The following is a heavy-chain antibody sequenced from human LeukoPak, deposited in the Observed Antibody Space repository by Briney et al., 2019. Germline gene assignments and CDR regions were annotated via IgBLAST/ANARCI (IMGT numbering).Heavy chain of an antibody. V-gene: IGHV1-2*02. CDR2: IHPNTGST. Sequence: ASVKVSCKASGYTFTSYGIHWVRQAPGQGLEWMGWIHPNTGSTKYAQKFQGRVTMTRDTSSSTAYMELSSLRSADTAVYYCASEYKYDSSGANAFDIWGQGTMVTVSS. CDR3: ASEYKYDSSGANAFDI. CDR1: GYTFTSYG. D-gene: IGHD3-22*01. J-gene: IGHJ3*02.